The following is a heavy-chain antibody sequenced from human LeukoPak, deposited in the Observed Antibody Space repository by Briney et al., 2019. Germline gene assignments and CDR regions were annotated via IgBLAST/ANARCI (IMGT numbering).Heavy chain of an antibody. CDR1: GFTLSGND. CDR3: ARGRHISGYYSTFFDY. V-gene: IGHV3-13*01. CDR2: IIVAGDT. Sequence: GGSLRLSCAASGFTLSGNDMHWVRQVTGKGLEWVSGIIVAGDTYYPDSVKGRFSISRENAKNSLYLQINSLRAEDTAVYYCARGRHISGYYSTFFDYWGQGALVTVSS. D-gene: IGHD3-3*01. J-gene: IGHJ4*02.